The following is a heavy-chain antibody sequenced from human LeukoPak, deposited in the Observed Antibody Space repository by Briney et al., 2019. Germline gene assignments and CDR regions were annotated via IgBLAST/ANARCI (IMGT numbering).Heavy chain of an antibody. V-gene: IGHV3-9*01. D-gene: IGHD2-15*01. Sequence: GGSLRLSCAASGFTFDDYAMHCVRQGPGKGLEWVSGISWNIGSIGYADSVKGRFTISRDNAKNSLYLQMNSLRAEDTALYYCAKDIYPSRYCSGGSCYSVAFDIWGQGTMVTVSS. CDR3: AKDIYPSRYCSGGSCYSVAFDI. CDR1: GFTFDDYA. CDR2: ISWNIGSI. J-gene: IGHJ3*02.